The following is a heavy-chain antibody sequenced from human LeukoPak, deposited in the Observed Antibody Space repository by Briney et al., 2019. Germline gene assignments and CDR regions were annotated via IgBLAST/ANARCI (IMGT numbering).Heavy chain of an antibody. CDR3: ARHKQSGTYYDAFDI. V-gene: IGHV4-39*01. CDR2: IYYSGST. J-gene: IGHJ3*02. Sequence: SETLSLTCTVSGGSIGSTTYYWGWIRQPPGKELERIGSIYYSGSTYYNPSLKSRVTISLDTSKNQFSLKLSSVTAADTAVYYCARHKQSGTYYDAFDIWGQGTMVTVSS. D-gene: IGHD1-26*01. CDR1: GGSIGSTTYY.